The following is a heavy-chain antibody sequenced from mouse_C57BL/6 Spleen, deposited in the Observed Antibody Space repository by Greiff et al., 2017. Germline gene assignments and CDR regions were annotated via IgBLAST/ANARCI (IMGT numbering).Heavy chain of an antibody. Sequence: QVQLQQSGAELVRPGTSVKMSCKASGYTFTNYWIGWAKQRPGHGLEWIGDIYPGGGYTNYNEKFKGKATLTADKSSSTAYMQFSSLTSEDSAIYYCARSRDWYFDVWGTGTTVTGSS. CDR1: GYTFTNYW. CDR3: ARSRDWYFDV. J-gene: IGHJ1*03. CDR2: IYPGGGYT. V-gene: IGHV1-63*01.